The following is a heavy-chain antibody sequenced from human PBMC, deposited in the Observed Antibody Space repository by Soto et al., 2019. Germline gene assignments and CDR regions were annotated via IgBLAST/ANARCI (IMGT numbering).Heavy chain of an antibody. D-gene: IGHD3-16*01. Sequence: SETLSLTCAVSGYSISSGYYWGWIRQPPGKGLEWIGSIYHSGSTYYNPSLKSRVTISVDTSKNQSSLKLRSVTAADTAVYYCAYRLFGSGHDYWGQGTLVTVSS. CDR3: AYRLFGSGHDY. J-gene: IGHJ4*02. CDR1: GYSISSGYY. CDR2: IYHSGST. V-gene: IGHV4-38-2*01.